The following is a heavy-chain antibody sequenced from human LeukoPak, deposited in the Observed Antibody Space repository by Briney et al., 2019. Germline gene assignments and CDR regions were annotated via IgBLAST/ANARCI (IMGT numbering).Heavy chain of an antibody. V-gene: IGHV4-39*07. CDR1: GASISGSSYY. D-gene: IGHD6-13*01. J-gene: IGHJ4*02. CDR2: IYYSGST. Sequence: PSETLSLTCTVSGASISGSSYYWGWIRQPPGKGLEWIGSIYYSGSTYYNPSLKSRVTISVDTSKNQFSLKLSSVTAADTAVYYCARDQTVSRWYRSPFDYWGQGTLVTVSS. CDR3: ARDQTVSRWYRSPFDY.